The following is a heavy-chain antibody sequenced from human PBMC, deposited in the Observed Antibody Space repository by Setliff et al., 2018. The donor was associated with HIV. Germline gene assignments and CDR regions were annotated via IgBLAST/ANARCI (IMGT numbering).Heavy chain of an antibody. J-gene: IGHJ4*02. V-gene: IGHV3-7*01. CDR3: ARDGLEGDMAGRQRTYAFGY. CDR2: IKQDGSAK. CDR1: GITFSSYA. D-gene: IGHD2-15*01. Sequence: GGSLRLSCVASGITFSSYAMSWVRQAPGKGLEWVANIKQDGSAKFYVDSVEGRFTISRDNAQNSLYLQMNSLRAEDTAVYYCARDGLEGDMAGRQRTYAFGYWGQGTLVTVSS.